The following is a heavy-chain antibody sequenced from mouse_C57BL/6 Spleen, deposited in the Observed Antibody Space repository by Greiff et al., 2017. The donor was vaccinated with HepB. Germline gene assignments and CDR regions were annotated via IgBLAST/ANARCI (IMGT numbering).Heavy chain of an antibody. V-gene: IGHV1-80*01. Sequence: QVQLQQSGAELVKPGASVKISCKASGYAFSSYWMNWVKQRPGKGLEWIGQIYPGDGDTNYNGKFKGKATLTADKSSSTAYMQLSSLTSEDSAVYFCGYSNYDWYFDVWGTGTTVTVSS. CDR2: IYPGDGDT. J-gene: IGHJ1*03. D-gene: IGHD2-5*01. CDR3: GYSNYDWYFDV. CDR1: GYAFSSYW.